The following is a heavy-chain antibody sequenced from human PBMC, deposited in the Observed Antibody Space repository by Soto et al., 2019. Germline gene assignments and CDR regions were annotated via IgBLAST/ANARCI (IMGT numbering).Heavy chain of an antibody. V-gene: IGHV4-34*01. D-gene: IGHD1-26*01. J-gene: IGHJ5*02. CDR3: ARGPSIVGATSGWFDP. CDR1: GGSFSGYY. CDR2: INHSGST. Sequence: SETLSLTCAVYGGSFSGYYWSWIRQPPGKGLEWIGEINHSGSTNYNPSLKSRVTISVDTSKNQFSLKMSSVTAADTAVYYCARGPSIVGATSGWFDPWGQGTLVTVSS.